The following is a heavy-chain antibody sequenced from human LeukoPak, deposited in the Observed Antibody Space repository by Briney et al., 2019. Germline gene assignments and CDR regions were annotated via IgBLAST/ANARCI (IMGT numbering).Heavy chain of an antibody. J-gene: IGHJ6*02. CDR1: GFTFSSYG. Sequence: PGRSLRLSCAASGFTFSSYGIHWVRQAPGKGLEWVAVIWYDGSNKYYADSVKGRFTISRDNSKNTLYLQMNSLRAEDTAVYYCAREYRVRGRVDYYYYYGMDVWGQGTTVTVSS. CDR3: AREYRVRGRVDYYYYYGMDV. V-gene: IGHV3-33*01. CDR2: IWYDGSNK. D-gene: IGHD2-2*01.